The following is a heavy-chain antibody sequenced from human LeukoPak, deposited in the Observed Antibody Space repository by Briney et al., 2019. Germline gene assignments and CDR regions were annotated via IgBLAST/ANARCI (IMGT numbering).Heavy chain of an antibody. CDR1: GFTFSTYT. CDR2: ISGSLKYI. CDR3: ARAQQVPHYFYSALDV. Sequence: GGSLRLSCAASGFTFSTYTMNWVRQAPGKGLEWVSAISGSLKYIYYADSVMGRFTISRDNAQNSLYLQLNSLRPDGTAIYYCARAQQVPHYFYSALDVWGQGTTVTVSS. J-gene: IGHJ6*02. D-gene: IGHD6-13*01. V-gene: IGHV3-21*01.